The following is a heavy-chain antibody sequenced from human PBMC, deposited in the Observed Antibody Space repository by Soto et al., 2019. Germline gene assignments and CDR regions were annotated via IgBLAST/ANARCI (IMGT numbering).Heavy chain of an antibody. Sequence: SETLSLTCTVSGGSVSSDSYNWDWIRQPPGKGLEWIGTIYYSGSTDYNPSLKSRVTISEDTSNNQFSLKVTSVTAADTADYYCARFYGNAFDIWGRGATVTVSS. CDR2: IYYSGST. D-gene: IGHD4-17*01. CDR1: GGSVSSDSYN. V-gene: IGHV4-39*01. CDR3: ARFYGNAFDI. J-gene: IGHJ3*02.